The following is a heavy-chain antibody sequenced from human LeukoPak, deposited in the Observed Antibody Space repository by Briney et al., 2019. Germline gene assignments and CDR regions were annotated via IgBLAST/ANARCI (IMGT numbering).Heavy chain of an antibody. Sequence: GGSLRLSCAASGFIFSSYAMSWVRQAPGKGLEWVSTISGSGGSTYYADSVKGRLTISRDNSKNTVSLQMNSLRAEDTAVYYCAKDLSWINDVCHGDFDYWGQGTLVTVSS. D-gene: IGHD2-8*01. V-gene: IGHV3-23*01. CDR3: AKDLSWINDVCHGDFDY. CDR1: GFIFSSYA. J-gene: IGHJ4*02. CDR2: ISGSGGST.